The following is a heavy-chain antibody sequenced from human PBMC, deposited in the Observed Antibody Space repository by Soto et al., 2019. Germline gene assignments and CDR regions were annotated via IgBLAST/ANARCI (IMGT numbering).Heavy chain of an antibody. D-gene: IGHD3-16*01. CDR1: RDTFNKYA. CDR3: ARGENDLGV. Sequence: QVQLVQSGAEVKKPGSSVKVSCKTSRDTFNKYAFNWVRQAPGQGLEWMGWIIPIFSSRNYAEKFQGRVTITADDSMSTAYMELRSLRFEDTAVDYCARGENDLGVWGQGTTVTVSS. V-gene: IGHV1-69*01. J-gene: IGHJ6*02. CDR2: IIPIFSSR.